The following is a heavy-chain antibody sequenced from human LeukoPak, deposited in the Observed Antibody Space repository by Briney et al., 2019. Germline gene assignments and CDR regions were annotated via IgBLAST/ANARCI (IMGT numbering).Heavy chain of an antibody. J-gene: IGHJ4*02. Sequence: PGGSLRLSCAASGFTFDNYRMSWVRQAPGKGLEWVSTVNADGGNTYYADSVKGRFTVSRDNPKSTLILRMNSLRVEDTALYYCTKRVKYGGTWDHFADWGQGTLVTVSS. D-gene: IGHD1-26*01. V-gene: IGHV3-23*01. CDR2: VNADGGNT. CDR1: GFTFDNYR. CDR3: TKRVKYGGTWDHFAD.